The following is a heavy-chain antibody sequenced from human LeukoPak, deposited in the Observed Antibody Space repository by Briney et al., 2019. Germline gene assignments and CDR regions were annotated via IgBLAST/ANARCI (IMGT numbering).Heavy chain of an antibody. V-gene: IGHV1-2*02. D-gene: IGHD3-10*01. CDR3: ARGQVRGVTLAPLDY. J-gene: IGHJ4*02. CDR2: INPNSGGT. CDR1: GYTFTGYY. Sequence: ASVKVSCKASGYTFTGYYMHWVRQAPGQGLEWMGWINPNSGGTNYAQKFQGRVTMTRDTSIGTAYMELSRLRSDDTAVYYCARGQVRGVTLAPLDYWGQGTLVTVSS.